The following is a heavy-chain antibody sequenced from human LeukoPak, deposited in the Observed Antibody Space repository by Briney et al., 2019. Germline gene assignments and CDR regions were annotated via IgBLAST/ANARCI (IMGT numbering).Heavy chain of an antibody. D-gene: IGHD2-21*01. J-gene: IGHJ5*02. CDR2: IYYTGST. CDR1: GGSFSGFY. V-gene: IGHV4-59*08. CDR3: ARHDSYLDWFDP. Sequence: SETLSLTCTVSGGSFSGFYCSWLRQPPGKRLEWIGYIYYTGSTNYNPSLKSRITISVDTSKNNCSLNLNSVTAADTAVYYCARHDSYLDWFDPWGQGTLVTVSS.